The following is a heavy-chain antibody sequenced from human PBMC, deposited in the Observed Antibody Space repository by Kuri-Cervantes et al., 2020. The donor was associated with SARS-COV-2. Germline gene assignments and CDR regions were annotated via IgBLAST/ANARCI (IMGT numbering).Heavy chain of an antibody. D-gene: IGHD6-13*01. J-gene: IGHJ4*02. CDR3: ARGEVIAAAGILIKAPIDY. V-gene: IGHV4-34*01. CDR2: INHSGST. Sequence: SQTLSLPCAVYGGSFSGYYWSWIRLPPGKGLEWIGEINHSGSTNYNPSLKSRVTISVNTSKNQFSLKLSSVTAADTAVYYCARGEVIAAAGILIKAPIDYWGQGTLVTVSS. CDR1: GGSFSGYY.